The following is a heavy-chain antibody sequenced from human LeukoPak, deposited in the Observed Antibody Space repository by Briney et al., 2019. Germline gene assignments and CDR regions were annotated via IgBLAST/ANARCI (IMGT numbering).Heavy chain of an antibody. J-gene: IGHJ4*02. CDR1: GFTFSSYS. CDR3: AKDREAWEPGIFDY. CDR2: ISGSGGST. Sequence: GGSLRLSCAASGFTFSSYSMNWVRQAPGKGLEWVSAISGSGGSTYYADSVKGRFTISRDNSKNTLYLQMNSLRAEDTAVYYCAKDREAWEPGIFDYWGQGTLVTVSS. V-gene: IGHV3-23*01. D-gene: IGHD1-26*01.